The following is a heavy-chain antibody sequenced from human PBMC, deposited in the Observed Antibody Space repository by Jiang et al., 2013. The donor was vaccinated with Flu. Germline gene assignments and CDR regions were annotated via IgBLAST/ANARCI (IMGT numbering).Heavy chain of an antibody. V-gene: IGHV4-59*02. CDR2: IYYTGST. Sequence: CTFSGGSVSSYYWTWIRQPPGKGLEWIGNIYYTGSTNYNPSLKSRLTISIDTSNKQFSLRLTSVDRCGHGPCSYCAKERNWTPRGYFDYWGQGILVHRLL. D-gene: IGHD1-1*01. J-gene: IGHJ4*02. CDR1: GGSVSSYY. CDR3: AKERNWTPRGYFDY.